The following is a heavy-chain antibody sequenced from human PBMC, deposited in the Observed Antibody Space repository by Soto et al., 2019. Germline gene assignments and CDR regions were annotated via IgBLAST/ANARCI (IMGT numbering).Heavy chain of an antibody. Sequence: EVQLVESGGGLVQPGGSLRLSCEASRGAFGDYWMHWVRQAPGKGLVWVSRINRDANDIIYADSVKGRFTASRDNAKNVVFLKMNRLRVQDAAVYYCSRVVPRARFDSWGPGSLVTASS. V-gene: IGHV3-74*01. CDR1: RGAFGDYW. CDR3: SRVVPRARFDS. CDR2: INRDANDI. J-gene: IGHJ5*01. D-gene: IGHD3-10*02.